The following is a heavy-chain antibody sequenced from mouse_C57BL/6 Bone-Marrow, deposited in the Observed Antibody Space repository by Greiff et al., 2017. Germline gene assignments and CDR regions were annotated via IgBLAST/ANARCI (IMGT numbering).Heavy chain of an antibody. J-gene: IGHJ1*03. CDR3: ARRGSNYYGSSYGYFDV. CDR2: IDPSDSYT. Sequence: QVQLQQPGAELVKPGASVKLSCKASGYTFTSYWMQWVKQRPGQGLEWIGEIDPSDSYTNYNQKFKGKATLTVDTSSSTAYMQLSSLTSEDSAVYYCARRGSNYYGSSYGYFDVWGTGTTVTVSS. CDR1: GYTFTSYW. V-gene: IGHV1-50*01. D-gene: IGHD1-1*01.